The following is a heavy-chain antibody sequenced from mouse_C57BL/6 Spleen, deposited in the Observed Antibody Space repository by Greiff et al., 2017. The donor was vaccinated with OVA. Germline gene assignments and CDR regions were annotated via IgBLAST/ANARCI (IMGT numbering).Heavy chain of an antibody. CDR2: IDPSDSYT. CDR1: GYTFTSYW. J-gene: IGHJ2*01. D-gene: IGHD2-12*01. Sequence: QLQQPGAELVKPGASVKLSCKASGYTFTSYWMQWVKQRPGQGLEWIGEIDPSDSYTNYNQKFKGKATLTVDTSSSTAYMQLSSLTSEDSAVYYCARLRREYYFDYWGQGTTLTVSS. CDR3: ARLRREYYFDY. V-gene: IGHV1-50*01.